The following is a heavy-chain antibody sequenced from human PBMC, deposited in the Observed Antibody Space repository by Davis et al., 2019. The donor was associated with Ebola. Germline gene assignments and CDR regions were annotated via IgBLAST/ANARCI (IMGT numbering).Heavy chain of an antibody. CDR1: GGSISSHY. V-gene: IGHV4-59*11. CDR3: ARTYDFWSGYWPYYFDY. D-gene: IGHD3-3*01. Sequence: SETLSLTCTVSGGSISSHYWSWIRQPPGKGLEWIGYIYYSGSTNYNPSLKSRVTISVDTSKNQFSLKLNSVTAADTAVYYCARTYDFWSGYWPYYFDYWGQGTLVTVSS. J-gene: IGHJ4*02. CDR2: IYYSGST.